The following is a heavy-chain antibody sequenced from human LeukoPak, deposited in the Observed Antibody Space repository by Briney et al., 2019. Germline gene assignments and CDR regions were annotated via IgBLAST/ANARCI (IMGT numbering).Heavy chain of an antibody. CDR3: ARLRAGSY. J-gene: IGHJ4*02. V-gene: IGHV3-7*01. CDR2: IGQGGGEK. Sequence: PGGSLRLSCAASGFTFSSYAMSWVRQAPGKGLEWVANIGQGGGEKYYVDSVKGRFTISRDNTKDSLYLQMNSLGAEDTAGYYCARLRAGSYWGRGTLVTVSS. D-gene: IGHD2-15*01. CDR1: GFTFSSYA.